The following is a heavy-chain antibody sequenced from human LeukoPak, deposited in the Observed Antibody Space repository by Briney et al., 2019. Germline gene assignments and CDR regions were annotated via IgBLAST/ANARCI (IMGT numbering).Heavy chain of an antibody. Sequence: ASVKVSCKASGYTFTSYGISWVRQAPGQGLKWMGWISAYNGNTNYAQKLQGRVTMTTDTSTSTAYMELRSLRSDDTAVYYCARDLTWDIVVVPAAKQNYFDYWGQGTLVTVSS. J-gene: IGHJ4*02. V-gene: IGHV1-18*01. D-gene: IGHD2-2*01. CDR1: GYTFTSYG. CDR3: ARDLTWDIVVVPAAKQNYFDY. CDR2: ISAYNGNT.